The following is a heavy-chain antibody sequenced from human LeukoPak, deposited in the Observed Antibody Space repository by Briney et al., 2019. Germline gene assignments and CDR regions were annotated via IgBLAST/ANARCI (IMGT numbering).Heavy chain of an antibody. Sequence: GSLRLSCAVSGFTFSNFWMSWVRQAPGRGLEWVANIHPEGNEKYHVESVRGRFTISRDNTKNLLFLQMNGLRVEDTAVYYCARGDDFSGDHWGQGTLVTVSS. J-gene: IGHJ4*02. CDR3: ARGDDFSGDH. V-gene: IGHV3-7*04. CDR1: GFTFSNFW. CDR2: IHPEGNEK. D-gene: IGHD1-1*01.